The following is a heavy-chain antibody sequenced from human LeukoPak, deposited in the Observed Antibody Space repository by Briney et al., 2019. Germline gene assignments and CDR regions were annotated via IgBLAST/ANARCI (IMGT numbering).Heavy chain of an antibody. CDR1: GYTFTSYD. Sequence: ASVKVSCKASGYTFTSYDTNWVRQATGQGLEWMGWMNPNSGNTGYAQKFQGRVTMTRNTSISTAYMELSSLRSEDTAVYYCARLAGHGGIAYGMDVWGQGTTVTVSS. CDR3: ARLAGHGGIAYGMDV. V-gene: IGHV1-8*01. CDR2: MNPNSGNT. D-gene: IGHD1-26*01. J-gene: IGHJ6*02.